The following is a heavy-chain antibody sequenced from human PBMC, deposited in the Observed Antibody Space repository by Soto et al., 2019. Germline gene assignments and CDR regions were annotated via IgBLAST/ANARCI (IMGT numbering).Heavy chain of an antibody. J-gene: IGHJ5*02. CDR1: GFTFSSYA. Sequence: GGSLRLSCAASGFTFSSYAMSWVRQAPGKGLEWVSAISGSGGSTYYADSVKGRFTISRDNSKNTLYLQMNSLRAEDTAVYYCAKDSTRFDWWLPSGGFDPWGQGTLVTVSS. CDR3: AKDSTRFDWWLPSGGFDP. CDR2: ISGSGGST. D-gene: IGHD3-9*01. V-gene: IGHV3-23*01.